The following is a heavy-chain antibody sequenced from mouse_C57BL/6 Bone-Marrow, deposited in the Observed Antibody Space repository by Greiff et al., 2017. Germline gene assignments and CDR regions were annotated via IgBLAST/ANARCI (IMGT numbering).Heavy chain of an antibody. CDR2: ISSGGSYT. V-gene: IGHV5-6*01. CDR3: ARHYYGSSLNYFDY. D-gene: IGHD1-1*01. Sequence: EVKVVESGGDLVKPGGSLKLSCAASGFTFSSYGMSWVRQTPDKRLEWVATISSGGSYTYYPDSVKGRFTISRDNAKNTLYLLMSSLKSEDTAMYYCARHYYGSSLNYFDYWGQGTTLTVSS. CDR1: GFTFSSYG. J-gene: IGHJ2*01.